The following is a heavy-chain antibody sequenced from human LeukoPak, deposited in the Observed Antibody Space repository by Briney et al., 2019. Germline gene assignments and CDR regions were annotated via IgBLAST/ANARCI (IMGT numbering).Heavy chain of an antibody. D-gene: IGHD3-9*01. CDR3: AKDATASPYFHWFDN. V-gene: IGHV3-23*01. CDR2: ISSGDRT. J-gene: IGHJ4*02. Sequence: GGSLRLSCVASGFTFSSYAMNWVRQAPGKGLEWVAGISSGDRTFHAESVKGRFTISRDKSKDTLYLQMNSLRAEDTAIYYCAKDATASPYFHWFDNWGQGTQVIVSS. CDR1: GFTFSSYA.